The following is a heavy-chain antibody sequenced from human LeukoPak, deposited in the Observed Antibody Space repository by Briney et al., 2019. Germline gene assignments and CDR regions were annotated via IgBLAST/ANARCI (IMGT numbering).Heavy chain of an antibody. D-gene: IGHD2-2*01. CDR1: GYTFTGYY. J-gene: IGHJ6*02. V-gene: IGHV1-2*02. CDR3: ASPTPLPVVPAAMLGAPPSDV. Sequence: GASVKVSRKASGYTFTGYYMHWVRQAPGQGLEWMGWINPNSGGTNYAQKFQGRVTMTRDTSISTAYMELSRLRSDDTAVYYCASPTPLPVVPAAMLGAPPSDVWGQGTTVTVSS. CDR2: INPNSGGT.